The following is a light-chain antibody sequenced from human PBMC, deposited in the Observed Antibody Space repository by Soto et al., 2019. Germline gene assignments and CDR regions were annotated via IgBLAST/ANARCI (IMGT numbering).Light chain of an antibody. V-gene: IGKV1-9*01. CDR1: QGISSY. CDR2: DAS. J-gene: IGKJ4*01. Sequence: DIQVTQSPSLLSASVGDRVTITCRASQGISSYLDWYQQTPGKAPKLLIYDASTLQSAVPSRFSGSGSGTEFTLTISSLQPEDFATYYCQQLNSYPLAFGGGTKVEIK. CDR3: QQLNSYPLA.